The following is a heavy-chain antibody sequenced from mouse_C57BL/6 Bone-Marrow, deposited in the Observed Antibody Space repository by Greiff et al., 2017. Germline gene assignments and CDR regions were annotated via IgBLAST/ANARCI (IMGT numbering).Heavy chain of an antibody. V-gene: IGHV1-22*01. J-gene: IGHJ4*01. CDR1: GYTFTDYN. CDR2: INPNNGGT. Sequence: VQLQQSGPELVKPGASVKMSCKASGYTFTDYNMHWVKQSHGKSLEWIGYINPNNGGTSYNQKFKGKATLTVNKSSSTAYMVLRSLTSEESAVYYCARDGNTEMDYWGQGTSVTVSS. CDR3: ARDGNTEMDY.